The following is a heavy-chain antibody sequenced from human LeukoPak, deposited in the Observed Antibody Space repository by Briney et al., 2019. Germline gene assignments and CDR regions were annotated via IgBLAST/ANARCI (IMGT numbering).Heavy chain of an antibody. CDR1: GFTFSSYW. J-gene: IGHJ4*02. V-gene: IGHV3-7*01. D-gene: IGHD6-6*01. CDR3: ARDYSSSSGIDY. Sequence: GGSLRLSCAASGFTFSSYWMSWVRQGPGKGLEWVANINQDGSEKYYVDSVKGRFTISRDNAKNSLFLQMNSLRAEDTAVYYCARDYSSSSGIDYWGQGTLVTVSS. CDR2: INQDGSEK.